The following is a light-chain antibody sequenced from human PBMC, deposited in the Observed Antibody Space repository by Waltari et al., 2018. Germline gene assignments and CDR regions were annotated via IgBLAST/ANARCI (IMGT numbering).Light chain of an antibody. CDR2: KAF. Sequence: DIQMTQSPSSLSASVGDRVTITCRASENVDNYLNWYQQKPGKAPKLLIYKAFTLQTGVPSRFSGSGSGTDYTFTISSLQSEDIATYYCQHGYGTPYSFGQGTKVEIK. CDR1: ENVDNY. CDR3: QHGYGTPYS. V-gene: IGKV1-39*01. J-gene: IGKJ2*03.